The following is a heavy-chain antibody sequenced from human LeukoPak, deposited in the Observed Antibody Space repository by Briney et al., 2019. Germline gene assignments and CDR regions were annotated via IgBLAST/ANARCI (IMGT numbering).Heavy chain of an antibody. Sequence: PGGSLRLSCATSGFTFTTYGMIWVRQAPGKGLEWVLGISGSGSNTYYADSVKGRFTSSRDSSKKTLYLQMNSLRAEDTAVYYCAKASMGRWLVRSGYFQHWGQGTLVTVSS. J-gene: IGHJ1*01. CDR2: ISGSGSNT. CDR1: GFTFTTYG. V-gene: IGHV3-23*01. D-gene: IGHD6-19*01. CDR3: AKASMGRWLVRSGYFQH.